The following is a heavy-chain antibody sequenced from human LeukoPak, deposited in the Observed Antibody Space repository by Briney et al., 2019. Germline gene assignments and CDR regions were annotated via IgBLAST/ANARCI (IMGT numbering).Heavy chain of an antibody. CDR1: GYTFTSYG. CDR2: ISAYNGNT. D-gene: IGHD3-9*01. Sequence: ASVKVSCKASGYTFTSYGISWVRQAPGQGLEWMGWISAYNGNTNYAQKLQGRVTMTTDTSTSTAYMELRSLRSDDTAVYYCARVFNILTGYYPLSDYWGQGTLVTVSS. V-gene: IGHV1-18*01. CDR3: ARVFNILTGYYPLSDY. J-gene: IGHJ4*02.